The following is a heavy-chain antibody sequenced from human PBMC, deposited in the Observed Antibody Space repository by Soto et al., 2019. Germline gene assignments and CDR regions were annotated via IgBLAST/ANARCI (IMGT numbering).Heavy chain of an antibody. Sequence: QVQLQESGPGLVKPSQTLSLSCTVSGGSVSSGGYYWSWISQHPGKGLEWIGYIYYSGSTYYNPSLKSRVTISVDTSKNQFSLKLSSVTAADTAVYYCARPDRTLYESSGYYHYWGQGTLVTVSS. D-gene: IGHD3-22*01. CDR3: ARPDRTLYESSGYYHY. V-gene: IGHV4-31*03. CDR1: GGSVSSGGYY. CDR2: IYYSGST. J-gene: IGHJ4*02.